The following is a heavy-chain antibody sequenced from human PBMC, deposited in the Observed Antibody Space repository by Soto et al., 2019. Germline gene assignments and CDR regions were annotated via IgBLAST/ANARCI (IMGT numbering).Heavy chain of an antibody. D-gene: IGHD3-16*02. CDR1: GFTFSSYA. Sequence: PGGSLRLSCAASGFTFSSYAMHWVRQAPGKGLEWVAVISYDGSNKYYADSVKGRFTISRDNSKNTLYLQMNSLRAEDTAVYYCARDGRTFGGVIDPEINYYYYGMDVWGQGTTVTVSS. J-gene: IGHJ6*02. CDR2: ISYDGSNK. CDR3: ARDGRTFGGVIDPEINYYYYGMDV. V-gene: IGHV3-30-3*01.